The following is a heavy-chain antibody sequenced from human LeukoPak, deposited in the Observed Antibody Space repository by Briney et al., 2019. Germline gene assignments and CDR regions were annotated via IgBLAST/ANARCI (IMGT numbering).Heavy chain of an antibody. CDR3: ARDRGYGNYEWSYYYGMDV. CDR2: IIPILGIA. Sequence: ASVKVSCKASGGTFSSYAISWVRQAPGQGLEWMGRIIPILGIANYAQKFQGRVTITADKSTSTAYMELSSLRSEDTAVYYCARDRGYGNYEWSYYYGMDVWGQGTTVTVSS. J-gene: IGHJ6*02. CDR1: GGTFSSYA. D-gene: IGHD4-11*01. V-gene: IGHV1-69*04.